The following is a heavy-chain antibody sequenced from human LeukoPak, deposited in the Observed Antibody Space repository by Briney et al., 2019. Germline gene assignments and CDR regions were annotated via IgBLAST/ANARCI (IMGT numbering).Heavy chain of an antibody. D-gene: IGHD3-10*01. CDR1: GFTFSSYA. V-gene: IGHV3-30-3*01. CDR2: ISYDGSNK. Sequence: PGGSLRLPCAASGFTFSSYAMHWVRQAPGKGLEWVAVISYDGSNKYYADSVKGRFTISRDNSKNTLYLQMNSLRAEDTAVYYCARDVAGYGMDVWGQGTTVTVSS. J-gene: IGHJ6*02. CDR3: ARDVAGYGMDV.